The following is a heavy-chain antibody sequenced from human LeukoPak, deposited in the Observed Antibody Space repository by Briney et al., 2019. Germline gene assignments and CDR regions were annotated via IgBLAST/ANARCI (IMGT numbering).Heavy chain of an antibody. CDR3: ARSASYYYDSSGFDY. J-gene: IGHJ4*02. D-gene: IGHD3-22*01. CDR1: GYSFTSYW. Sequence: GESLKISCKGSGYSFTSYWIGWVRQMLGKGLEWMGIIYPGDSDTRYSPSFQGQVTISADKSISTAYLQWSSLKASDAAMYYCARSASYYYDSSGFDYWGQGTLVTVSS. CDR2: IYPGDSDT. V-gene: IGHV5-51*01.